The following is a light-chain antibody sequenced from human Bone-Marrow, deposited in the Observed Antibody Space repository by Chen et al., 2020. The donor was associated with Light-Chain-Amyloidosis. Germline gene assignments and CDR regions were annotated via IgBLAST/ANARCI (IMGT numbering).Light chain of an antibody. J-gene: IGLJ3*02. CDR2: DDS. V-gene: IGLV3-21*02. CDR3: QVWDRSSDRPV. Sequence: SYVLTQPSSVSVAPGQTATIACGGHNIGSTSVHWYQQTPGQAPLLVVYDDSDRPSGIPERLSGSNSGNTATLTISGVEAGDEADYYGQVWDRSSDRPVFGGGTKLTVL. CDR1: NIGSTS.